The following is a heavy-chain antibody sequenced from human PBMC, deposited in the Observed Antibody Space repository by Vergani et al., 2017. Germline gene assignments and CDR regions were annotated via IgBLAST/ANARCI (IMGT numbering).Heavy chain of an antibody. CDR3: AKANPRNSGYDYLYYYHAMDV. D-gene: IGHD5-12*01. J-gene: IGHJ6*02. V-gene: IGHV3-23*04. Sequence: VQLVESGGGEVQPGRSLRLSCSAAGFPFSDYAMNWVRQAPGKGLEWVSGISGSGGSKYYAGSVKGRFTISRDSSKNTLYLQMNSLSAGDTAVYYCAKANPRNSGYDYLYYYHAMDVWGQGTTVTVSS. CDR2: ISGSGGSK. CDR1: GFPFSDYA.